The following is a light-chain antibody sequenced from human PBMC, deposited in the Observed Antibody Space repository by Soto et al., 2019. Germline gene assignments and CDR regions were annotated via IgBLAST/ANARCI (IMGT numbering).Light chain of an antibody. J-gene: IGKJ2*01. CDR2: DAS. V-gene: IGKV3-15*01. CDR3: QQYGSSPYT. Sequence: EIVMTQSPATLSMSPGERATLSCRASQSISTKVAWYQQKPGQAPRLLIYDASTRATGVPARFSGSGSGTEFTLSISSLQSEHFAVYYCQQYGSSPYTFGLGTKLEIK. CDR1: QSISTK.